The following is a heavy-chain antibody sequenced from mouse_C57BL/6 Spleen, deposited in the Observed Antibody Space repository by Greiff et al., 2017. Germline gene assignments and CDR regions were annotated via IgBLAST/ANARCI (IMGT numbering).Heavy chain of an antibody. CDR3: TTGYYSNYDYAMDY. V-gene: IGHV14-4*01. CDR1: GFNIKDDY. CDR2: IDPENGDT. Sequence: LVESGAELVRPGASVKLSCTASGFNIKDDYMHWVKQRPEQGLEWIGWIDPENGDTEYASKFQGKATITADTSSNTAYLQLSSLTSEDTAVYYCTTGYYSNYDYAMDYWGQGTSVTVSS. J-gene: IGHJ4*01. D-gene: IGHD2-5*01.